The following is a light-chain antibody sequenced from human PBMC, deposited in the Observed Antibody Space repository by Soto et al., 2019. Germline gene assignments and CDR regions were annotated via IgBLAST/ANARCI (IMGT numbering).Light chain of an antibody. CDR2: GAS. CDR1: QTVSSSY. J-gene: IGKJ4*01. CDR3: QQYGNSPRLA. V-gene: IGKV3-20*01. Sequence: EIVLTQSPGTLSLSPGDRATLSCRASQTVSSSYFAWYQQKPGQPPRLLIYGASVRATGIPDRFSGSGSGTDFALTISRLEPEDFAVYYCQQYGNSPRLAFGGGTKVEIK.